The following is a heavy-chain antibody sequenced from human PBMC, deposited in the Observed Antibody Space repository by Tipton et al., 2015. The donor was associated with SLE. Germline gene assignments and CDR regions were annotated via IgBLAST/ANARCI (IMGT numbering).Heavy chain of an antibody. V-gene: IGHV4-38-2*02. CDR3: ARILGAAGTGGY. CDR2: IYHSGST. D-gene: IGHD6-13*01. Sequence: TLSLTCTVPGGSISSYYWGWIRQPPGKGLEWIGSIYHSGSTYYNPSLKSRVTISVDTSKNQFSLKLGSATAADTAVYYCARILGAAGTGGYWGQGTLVTVSS. J-gene: IGHJ4*02. CDR1: GGSISSYY.